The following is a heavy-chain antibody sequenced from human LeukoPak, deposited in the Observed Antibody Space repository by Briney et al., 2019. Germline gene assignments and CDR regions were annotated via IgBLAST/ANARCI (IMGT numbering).Heavy chain of an antibody. CDR3: ARDHNWGPDY. CDR1: GYTFTDHY. J-gene: IGHJ4*02. Sequence: ASVKVSCKTSGYTFTDHYFHWLRQAPGQGLEWMGWIHPKSGDTNYAERFQGRVSLTGDTSISTAYMELSSLRSDDTAVYYCARDHNWGPDYWGQGTLVSVSS. D-gene: IGHD7-27*01. CDR2: IHPKSGDT. V-gene: IGHV1-2*02.